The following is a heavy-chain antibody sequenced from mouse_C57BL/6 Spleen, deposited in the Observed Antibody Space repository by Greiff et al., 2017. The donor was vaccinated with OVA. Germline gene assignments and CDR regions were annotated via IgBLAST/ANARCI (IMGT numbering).Heavy chain of an antibody. V-gene: IGHV1-42*01. J-gene: IGHJ1*03. Sequence: EVQLQQSGPELVKPGASVKISCKASGYSFTGYYMNWVKQSPDKSLEWIGEINPSTVGTTYNQKFKAKATLTVDKSSSTAYMQLKSLTSEDSAVYYCARRATPRYFDVWGTGTTVTVSS. CDR1: GYSFTGYY. D-gene: IGHD3-1*01. CDR3: ARRATPRYFDV. CDR2: INPSTVGT.